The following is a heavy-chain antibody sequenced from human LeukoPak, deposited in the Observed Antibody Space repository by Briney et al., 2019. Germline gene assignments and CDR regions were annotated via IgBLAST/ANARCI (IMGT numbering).Heavy chain of an antibody. CDR1: GYTFTNYG. V-gene: IGHV1-18*01. J-gene: IGHJ6*03. CDR3: ARVNYYGSLLGYYYYYMDV. CDR2: ISAYNGNT. Sequence: ASVKVSCKASGYTFTNYGISWVRQAPGQGLEWMGWISAYNGNTNYAQKLQGRVTMTTDTSTSTAYMELRSLRSDDTAVYYCARVNYYGSLLGYYYYYMDVWGKGTTVTVSS. D-gene: IGHD3-10*01.